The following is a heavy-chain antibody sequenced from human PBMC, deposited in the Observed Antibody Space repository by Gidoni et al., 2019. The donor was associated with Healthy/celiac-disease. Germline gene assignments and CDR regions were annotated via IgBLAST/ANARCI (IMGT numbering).Heavy chain of an antibody. Sequence: EVQLLDSGGGLVQPGGSLSLSCVASGFSFSSYAMSWVRQAPGKGLEWVSAISGSGGSTYYADSVKGRFTISRDNSKNTLYLQMNSLRAEDTAVYYCAKDRGTMIVVVILDYWGQGTLVTVSS. CDR1: GFSFSSYA. J-gene: IGHJ4*02. D-gene: IGHD3-22*01. CDR2: ISGSGGST. CDR3: AKDRGTMIVVVILDY. V-gene: IGHV3-23*01.